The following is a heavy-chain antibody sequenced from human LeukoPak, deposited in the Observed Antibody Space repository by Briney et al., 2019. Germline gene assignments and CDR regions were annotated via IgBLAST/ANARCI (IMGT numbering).Heavy chain of an antibody. Sequence: TAGGSLRLSCAASGFTLSSYSMNWVRQAPGKGLEWVSSISSSSSYIYYADSVKGRFTISRDNAKNSLYLQMNSLRAEDTAVYYCARGARFGEIYAFDIWGQGTMVTVSS. J-gene: IGHJ3*02. CDR1: GFTLSSYS. D-gene: IGHD3-10*01. V-gene: IGHV3-21*01. CDR3: ARGARFGEIYAFDI. CDR2: ISSSSSYI.